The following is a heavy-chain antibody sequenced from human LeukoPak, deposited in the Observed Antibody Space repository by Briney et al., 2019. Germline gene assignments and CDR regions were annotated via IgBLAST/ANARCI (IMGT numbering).Heavy chain of an antibody. CDR1: GDSVSSNSAA. D-gene: IGHD2-2*02. CDR2: TYYTSKWYN. CDR3: ARGYYCSSSSCYMSFDY. Sequence: SQTLSLTCAISGDSVSSNSAAWNWIRQPPSGGLEWLGRTYYTSKWYNDDAPSVKGRITINPDTSKNQFSLQLNSVTPEDTAVYYCARGYYCSSSSCYMSFDYWGQGTLVTVSS. V-gene: IGHV6-1*01. J-gene: IGHJ4*02.